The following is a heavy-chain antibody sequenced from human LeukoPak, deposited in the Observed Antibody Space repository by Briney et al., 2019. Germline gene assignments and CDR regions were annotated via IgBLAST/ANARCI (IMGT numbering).Heavy chain of an antibody. CDR3: TRVIVATKDY. J-gene: IGHJ4*02. Sequence: PGGSLRLSCTGSGXTFGDYAVNWVRQAPGKGLEWVGFIRSKAYGGTPEYAASVIGRFTISRDDSKSIAYLQMNSLKTEDTAVYYCTRVIVATKDYWGQGTLVTVSS. CDR2: IRSKAYGGTP. CDR1: GXTFGDYA. V-gene: IGHV3-49*04. D-gene: IGHD5-12*01.